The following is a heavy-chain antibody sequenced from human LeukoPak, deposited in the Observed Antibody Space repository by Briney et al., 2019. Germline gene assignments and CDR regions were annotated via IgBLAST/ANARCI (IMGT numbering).Heavy chain of an antibody. CDR1: GYRFTNSW. CDR2: IYPGDSDT. D-gene: IGHD1-14*01. J-gene: IGHJ4*02. V-gene: IGHV5-51*01. Sequence: GESLKISCKGSGYRFTNSWIGWVRQMPGKGLEWMGIIYPGDSDTRYSPSFQGQVTISADKSISTAYLQWSGLKASDTAMYYCARRGGTPFYDYWGQGTLVTVSP. CDR3: ARRGGTPFYDY.